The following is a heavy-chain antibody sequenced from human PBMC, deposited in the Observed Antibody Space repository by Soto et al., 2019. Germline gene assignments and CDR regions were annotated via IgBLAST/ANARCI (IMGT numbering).Heavy chain of an antibody. CDR2: ISYDGSNK. D-gene: IGHD5-18*01. CDR3: AIIPDTDMVPENYYYYGMDV. CDR1: GVSFSSYA. Sequence: GGSLRLSCAASGVSFSSYAMDGVRPAQGKGLEWVAVISYDGSNKYYADSVKGRFTISRDNSKNTLYLQMNSLRAEDTAVYYCAIIPDTDMVPENYYYYGMDVWVQGTTVTVS. V-gene: IGHV3-30-3*01. J-gene: IGHJ6*02.